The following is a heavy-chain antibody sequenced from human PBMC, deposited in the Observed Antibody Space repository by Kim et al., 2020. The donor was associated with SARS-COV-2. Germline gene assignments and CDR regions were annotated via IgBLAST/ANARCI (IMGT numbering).Heavy chain of an antibody. J-gene: IGHJ4*02. Sequence: GGSLRLSCAASGFTVSSNYMSWVRQAPGKGLEWVSVIYSGGSTYYADSVKGRFTISRDNSKNTLYLQMNSLIATDTALYYCAGTVPAYFRRGYSYGGIDYWGQGTLVTVSS. D-gene: IGHD5-18*01. CDR3: AGTVPAYFRRGYSYGGIDY. V-gene: IGHV3-53*01. CDR1: GFTVSSNY. CDR2: IYSGGST.